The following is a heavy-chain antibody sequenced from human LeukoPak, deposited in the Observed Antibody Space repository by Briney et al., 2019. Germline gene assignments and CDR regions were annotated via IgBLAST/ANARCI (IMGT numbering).Heavy chain of an antibody. J-gene: IGHJ4*02. CDR1: GGSISSGGYS. D-gene: IGHD3-10*01. V-gene: IGHV4-34*01. Sequence: PSETLSLTCAVSGGSISSGGYSWSWIRQPPGKGLEWIGEINHSGSTNYNPSLKSRVTISVDTSKNQFSLKLSSVTAADTAVYYCARGRLLWFGELTSDFDYWGQGTLVTVSS. CDR2: INHSGST. CDR3: ARGRLLWFGELTSDFDY.